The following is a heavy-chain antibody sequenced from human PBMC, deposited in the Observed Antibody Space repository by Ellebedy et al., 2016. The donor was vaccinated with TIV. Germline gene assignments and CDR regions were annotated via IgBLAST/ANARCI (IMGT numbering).Heavy chain of an antibody. V-gene: IGHV1-3*01. CDR3: ARGPRTLIRNAISGWFDS. CDR2: INVASGDT. CDR1: GYTFSQYA. Sequence: AASVKVSCKASGYTFSQYAIQWLRQTPGQRPEWMGWINVASGDTKYSQRFEDRVIITRDTSATTVYMELSSLRSEDTAIYYCARGPRTLIRNAISGWFDSWGQGSPVSVS. J-gene: IGHJ5*01. D-gene: IGHD2-21*01.